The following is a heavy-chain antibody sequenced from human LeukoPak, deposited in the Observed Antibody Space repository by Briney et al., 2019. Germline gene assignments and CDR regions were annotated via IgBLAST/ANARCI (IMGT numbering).Heavy chain of an antibody. Sequence: SEPLSLPCTVSGGSISSSSYYWGWIPQPPGKGLEWIGSIYYSGSTYYNPSLKSRVTISVDTSKNQFSLKLSSVTAADTAVYYCARGGYDFLAYDYWGQGTLVTVSS. CDR1: GGSISSSSYY. V-gene: IGHV4-39*07. CDR2: IYYSGST. CDR3: ARGGYDFLAYDY. J-gene: IGHJ4*02. D-gene: IGHD5-12*01.